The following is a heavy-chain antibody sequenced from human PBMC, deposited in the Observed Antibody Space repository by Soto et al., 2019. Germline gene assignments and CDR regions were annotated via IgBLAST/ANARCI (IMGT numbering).Heavy chain of an antibody. Sequence: PGGSLRLSCAASGFTFSSYAMSWVRQAPGKGLEWVSAISGSGGSTYYADSVKGRFTISRDNSKNTLYLQMNSLRAEDTAVYYCAKAGMVRGVIIRTNWFDPWGQGTLVTVSS. CDR1: GFTFSSYA. J-gene: IGHJ5*02. D-gene: IGHD3-10*01. V-gene: IGHV3-23*01. CDR3: AKAGMVRGVIIRTNWFDP. CDR2: ISGSGGST.